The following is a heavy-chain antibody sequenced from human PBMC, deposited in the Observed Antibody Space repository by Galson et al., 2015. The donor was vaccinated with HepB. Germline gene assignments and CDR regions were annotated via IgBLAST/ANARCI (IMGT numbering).Heavy chain of an antibody. CDR3: TRNSYGDYYYYYGMDV. CDR1: GFTFGDYA. J-gene: IGHJ6*02. D-gene: IGHD4-17*01. V-gene: IGHV3-49*03. Sequence: SLRLSCAASGFTFGDYAMSWFRQAPGKGLEWVGCIRSKADGGTTEYAAPVKGRFTISRDDSKSIAYLQMNSLKTEDTAVYYCTRNSYGDYYYYYGMDVWGQGTTVTVSS. CDR2: IRSKADGGTT.